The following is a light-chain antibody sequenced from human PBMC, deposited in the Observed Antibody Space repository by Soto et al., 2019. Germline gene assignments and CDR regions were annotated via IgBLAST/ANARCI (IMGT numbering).Light chain of an antibody. Sequence: MTQSPATLSLSPGERATLSCRASQSVNSNLAWYQHKPGKVPKVLIYGASTLQSGVPSRFSGSGSGTDFTLTISSLQPEDVATYYCQKYNNALGTFGQGTKVDIK. V-gene: IGKV1-27*01. CDR3: QKYNNALGT. CDR2: GAS. CDR1: QSVNSN. J-gene: IGKJ1*01.